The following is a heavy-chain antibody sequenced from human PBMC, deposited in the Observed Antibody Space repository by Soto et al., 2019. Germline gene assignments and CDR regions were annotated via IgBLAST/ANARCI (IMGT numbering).Heavy chain of an antibody. V-gene: IGHV5-51*01. D-gene: IGHD2-8*01. CDR2: TYPSDSDT. J-gene: IGHJ4*01. CDR1: GYTFTSYW. Sequence: GESLKISCKGSGYTFTSYWIGWVRQMPGEGLEWMGVTYPSDSDTRYSPSFQGQVTISADKSITTAYLQWSSLKASDTAMYYCVRCGTSSRRFSDYCGQGTLVTVSS. CDR3: VRCGTSSRRFSDY.